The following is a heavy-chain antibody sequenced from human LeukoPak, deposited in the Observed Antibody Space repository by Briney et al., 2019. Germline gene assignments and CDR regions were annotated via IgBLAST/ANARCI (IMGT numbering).Heavy chain of an antibody. J-gene: IGHJ3*01. CDR1: GYTFTDNY. CDR2: VNPDTGNT. V-gene: IGHV1-8*03. Sequence: ASVKVSCKASGYTFTDNYMHWVRQATGQGPEWMGWVNPDTGNTGFAQKFQGRVTITQNSSVTTVYMELSSLTSEDTAVYYCARRGLVAGIYDLVYGFDLWGQGTTVTVSS. CDR3: ARRGLVAGIYDLVYGFDL. D-gene: IGHD3/OR15-3a*01.